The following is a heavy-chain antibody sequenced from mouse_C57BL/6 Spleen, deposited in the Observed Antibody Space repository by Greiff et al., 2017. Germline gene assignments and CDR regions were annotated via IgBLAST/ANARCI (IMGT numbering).Heavy chain of an antibody. Sequence: EVQLQQSGAELVRPGASVKLSCTASGFNIKDDYMHWVKQRPEQGLEWIGWIDPENGDTEYASKFQGKATITADTSSNTAYLQLSSLTSEDTAVYYCTQTDYFDYWGEGTTLTGSS. CDR2: IDPENGDT. V-gene: IGHV14-4*01. CDR3: TQTDYFDY. J-gene: IGHJ2*01. CDR1: GFNIKDDY.